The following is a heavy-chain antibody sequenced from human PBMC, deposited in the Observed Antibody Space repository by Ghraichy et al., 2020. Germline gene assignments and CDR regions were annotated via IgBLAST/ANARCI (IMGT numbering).Heavy chain of an antibody. D-gene: IGHD6-6*01. CDR3: ARQYSSSSHYPFGY. V-gene: IGHV5-51*01. J-gene: IGHJ4*02. Sequence: GESLNISCKGSGYSFTSYWIGWVRQMPGKGLEWMGIIYPGDSDTRYSPSFQGQVTISANKSISTAYLQWRSLKASDTAMYYCARQYSSSSHYPFGYWGQGTLVTVSS. CDR2: IYPGDSDT. CDR1: GYSFTSYW.